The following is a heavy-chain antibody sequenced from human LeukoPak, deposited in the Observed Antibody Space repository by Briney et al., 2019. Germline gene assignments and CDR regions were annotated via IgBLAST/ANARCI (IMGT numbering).Heavy chain of an antibody. D-gene: IGHD3-22*01. Sequence: GGTLKLSCEASGFTFTSYAMSWVRQAPGKGLEWVSAISGSGGSTYYADSVKGRFTISRDNSKNTLYLQMNSLRAEDTAVYYCAKEDYYDSNGYYWGQGTLVTVSS. J-gene: IGHJ4*02. V-gene: IGHV3-23*01. CDR2: ISGSGGST. CDR3: AKEDYYDSNGYY. CDR1: GFTFTSYA.